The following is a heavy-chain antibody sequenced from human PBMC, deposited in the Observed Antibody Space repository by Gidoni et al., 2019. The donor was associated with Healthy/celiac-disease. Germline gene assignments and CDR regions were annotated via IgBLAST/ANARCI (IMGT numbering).Heavy chain of an antibody. Sequence: EVLLVESGGGLVKPGRSLCLSCTDSGFTFGDYAMSWFRPAPGKGMEWVGFIRSKAYGGTTEYAASVKGRFTISRDDSKSIAYLQMNSLKTEDTAVYYCTRARITMIVVNSDAFDIWGQGTMVTVSS. D-gene: IGHD3-22*01. CDR3: TRARITMIVVNSDAFDI. CDR2: IRSKAYGGTT. CDR1: GFTFGDYA. V-gene: IGHV3-49*05. J-gene: IGHJ3*02.